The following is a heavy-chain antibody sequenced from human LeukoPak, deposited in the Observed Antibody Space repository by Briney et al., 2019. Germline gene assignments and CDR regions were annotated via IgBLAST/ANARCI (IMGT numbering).Heavy chain of an antibody. Sequence: SETLSLTCTVSGGSISSGSYYWSWIRQPAGKGLEWIGRINTSGSINYNPSLKSRVTISVDTSKNQFSLKLSSVTAADTAVYYCARGRWTSSNNNWFDPWGQGTLVTVSS. J-gene: IGHJ5*02. D-gene: IGHD2/OR15-2a*01. CDR2: INTSGSI. CDR3: ARGRWTSSNNNWFDP. CDR1: GGSISSGSYY. V-gene: IGHV4-61*02.